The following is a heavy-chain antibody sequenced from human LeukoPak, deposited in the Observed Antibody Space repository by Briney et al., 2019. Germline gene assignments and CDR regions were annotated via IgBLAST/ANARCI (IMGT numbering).Heavy chain of an antibody. J-gene: IGHJ1*01. CDR2: ISGSSSHI. CDR1: GVIFSSYA. V-gene: IGHV3-21*01. CDR3: ARGYCGGDCYGD. Sequence: GGSLRLSCAASGVIFSSYAMNWVRQAPGKGLEWVSSISGSSSHIYYADSVKGRFTISRDNTKSSLYLQMNSLRAEDMAVYYCARGYCGGDCYGDWGQGTLVTVSS. D-gene: IGHD2-21*01.